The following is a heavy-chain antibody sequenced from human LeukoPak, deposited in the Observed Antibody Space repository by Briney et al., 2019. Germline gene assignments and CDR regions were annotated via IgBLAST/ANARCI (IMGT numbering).Heavy chain of an antibody. CDR3: ARGSVLLWFGELSDTDYYMDV. J-gene: IGHJ6*03. D-gene: IGHD3-10*01. CDR2: INCNTGGT. V-gene: IGHV1-2*02. Sequence: ASVKVSCKASGYTFIGYYIHWVRQAPGQGLEWMGWINCNTGGTNYAQKFQGRVTMTRDTSISTAYMELSRLRSDDTAVYYCARGSVLLWFGELSDTDYYMDVWGKGTTVTISS. CDR1: GYTFIGYY.